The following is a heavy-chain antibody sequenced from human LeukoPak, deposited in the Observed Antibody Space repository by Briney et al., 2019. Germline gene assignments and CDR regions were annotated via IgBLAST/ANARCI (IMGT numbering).Heavy chain of an antibody. CDR1: GFTFSDHW. J-gene: IGHJ3*02. Sequence: GGSLRLSCAASGFTFSDHWMTWVRRAPGKGLEWVANIKQDGSEKNYVDSLRGRFTISRDNAKNSVYLQMNSLRAEDTALYYCARPAIFGVVIGSHDAFDIWSQGTMVTVSS. D-gene: IGHD3-3*01. CDR2: IKQDGSEK. CDR3: ARPAIFGVVIGSHDAFDI. V-gene: IGHV3-7*02.